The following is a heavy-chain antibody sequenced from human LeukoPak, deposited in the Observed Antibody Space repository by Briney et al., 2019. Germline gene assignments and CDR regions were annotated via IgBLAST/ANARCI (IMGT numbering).Heavy chain of an antibody. CDR2: IRYDGSNK. Sequence: HPGGSLRLSCAASGFTFSSYGMHWVRQAPGKGLEWVAFIRYDGSNKYYADSVKGRFTISRDNSKNTLYLQMNSLRAEDTAVYYCARGRNLVATSGYFDYWGQGTLVTVSS. D-gene: IGHD1-26*01. V-gene: IGHV3-30*02. CDR3: ARGRNLVATSGYFDY. J-gene: IGHJ4*02. CDR1: GFTFSSYG.